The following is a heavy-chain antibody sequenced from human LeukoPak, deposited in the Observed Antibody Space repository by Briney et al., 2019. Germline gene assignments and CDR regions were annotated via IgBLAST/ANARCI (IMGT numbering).Heavy chain of an antibody. CDR3: ARGSVGLAGSTFGGYDSLHYYGMDV. Sequence: SETLSLTCAVYGGSFSGYYWSWIRQPPGKGLEWIGEINHSGSTNYNPSLKSRVTISVDTSKNQFSLKLSSVTAADTAVYYCARGSVGLAGSTFGGYDSLHYYGMDVWGQGTTVTVSS. V-gene: IGHV4-34*01. J-gene: IGHJ6*02. CDR2: INHSGST. CDR1: GGSFSGYY. D-gene: IGHD5-12*01.